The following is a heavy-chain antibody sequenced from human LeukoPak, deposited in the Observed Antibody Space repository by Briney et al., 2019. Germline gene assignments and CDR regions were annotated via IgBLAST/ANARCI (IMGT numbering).Heavy chain of an antibody. V-gene: IGHV1-8*01. Sequence: VASVKVSCKASGYTFIGYDINWVRQATGQGLEWMGWMNPNSGNTGYAQKFQGRVTMTRDTSIRTAYMELSSLTSEDTAVYYCARGRSLRRAAFNYWGQGTLVTVSS. J-gene: IGHJ4*02. CDR2: MNPNSGNT. CDR1: GYTFIGYD. CDR3: ARGRSLRRAAFNY.